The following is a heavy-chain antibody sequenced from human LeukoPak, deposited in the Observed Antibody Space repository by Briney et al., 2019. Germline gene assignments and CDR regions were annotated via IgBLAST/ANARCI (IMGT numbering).Heavy chain of an antibody. CDR1: GGSFSAYC. D-gene: IGHD5-18*01. CDR2: ITRSGTT. CDR3: AGGPGRGFRYGKLDY. Sequence: SETLSLTCGVSGGSFSAYCWTWIRQLPGKGLEYIGQITRSGTTNYNASLRSRVTISVDTSKNHLSLKLTSVTAADTAVYLCAGGPGRGFRYGKLDYWGQGTLVTVSS. V-gene: IGHV4-34*01. J-gene: IGHJ4*02.